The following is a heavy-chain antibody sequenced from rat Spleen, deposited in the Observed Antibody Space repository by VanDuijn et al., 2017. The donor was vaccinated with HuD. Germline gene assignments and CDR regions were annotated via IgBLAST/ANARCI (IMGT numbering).Heavy chain of an antibody. D-gene: IGHD1-1*01. Sequence: EVQLVESGGGLVQPGRSLKLSCAASGFTFSNYGMHWIRQAPTKGLEWVASISPSGGSTYYRDSVKGRFTISRDNAKSTLYLQMDSLRSEDTATYYCATELITTGGVMDAWGQGASVTVSS. CDR3: ATELITTGGVMDA. CDR2: ISPSGGST. CDR1: GFTFSNYG. J-gene: IGHJ4*01. V-gene: IGHV5-19*01.